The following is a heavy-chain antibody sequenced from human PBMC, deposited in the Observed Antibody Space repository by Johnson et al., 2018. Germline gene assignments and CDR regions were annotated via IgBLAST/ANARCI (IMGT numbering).Heavy chain of an antibody. J-gene: IGHJ1*01. CDR2: IRSKAKTSAI. V-gene: IGHV3-73*02. CDR1: GFSFSGSP. D-gene: IGHD1-26*01. CDR3: TRSDYSGTYFS. Sequence: VQLVQAGGGLVQPGGSLELSCAASGFSFSGSPMPWVRQASGKGLEWVGRIRSKAKTSAIAYGASVKGRFTISRDNSKNKAYLQMNSLKTEDTAVYYCTRSDYSGTYFSWGQGTRVTVSS.